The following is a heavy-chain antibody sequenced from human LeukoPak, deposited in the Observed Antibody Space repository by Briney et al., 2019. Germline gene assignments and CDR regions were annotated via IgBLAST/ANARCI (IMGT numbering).Heavy chain of an antibody. CDR3: AKDDRWLQFCC. J-gene: IGHJ4*02. V-gene: IGHV3-23*01. Sequence: HPGGTLRLSCVASGFTFSSHGMNWVRQAPGKGLEWVSGIIPSGHTTYYADSVRGRFTISRDNSRNTVYLQMNSLRAEDTAVYYCAKDDRWLQFCCWGQGTLVTVSS. D-gene: IGHD5-24*01. CDR2: IIPSGHTT. CDR1: GFTFSSHG.